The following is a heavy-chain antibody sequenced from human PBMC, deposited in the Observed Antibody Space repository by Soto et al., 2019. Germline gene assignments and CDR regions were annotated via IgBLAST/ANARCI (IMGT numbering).Heavy chain of an antibody. Sequence: GESLKISCKASGYSFTTYWIAWVRQMPGKGLEWMGIINPGDSDIRYSPSFQGQVTISADNSISTAYLQWSSLKASDTAMYYCARTAKSYSYYYGMDVWGQGTAATVSS. V-gene: IGHV5-51*01. CDR3: ARTAKSYSYYYGMDV. CDR2: INPGDSDI. J-gene: IGHJ6*02. CDR1: GYSFTTYW. D-gene: IGHD2-21*02.